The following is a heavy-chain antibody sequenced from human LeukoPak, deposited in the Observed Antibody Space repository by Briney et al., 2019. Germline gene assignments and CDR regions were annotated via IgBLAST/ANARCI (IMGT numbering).Heavy chain of an antibody. CDR3: AKMRGTMIVVEPLDY. V-gene: IGHV3-30*18. D-gene: IGHD3-22*01. CDR2: ISNDGRNK. CDR1: GFTFSSYG. Sequence: GGSLRLSCAASGFTFSSYGMHWVRQAPGEGLEWVAVISNDGRNKYYSDSVRGRFTISRDNSNNTLYLQMNSLRAEDTALYYCAKMRGTMIVVEPLDYWGQGTLVTVSS. J-gene: IGHJ4*02.